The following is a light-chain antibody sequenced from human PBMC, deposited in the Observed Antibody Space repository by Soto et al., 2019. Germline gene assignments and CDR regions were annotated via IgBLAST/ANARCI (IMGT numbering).Light chain of an antibody. V-gene: IGKV3-15*01. Sequence: EIVMTQSPATLSVSPGERATLSCRASQSVTSNLAWYQQKPGQAPRLLIYGASTRATGIPARFSGSGSGTEFTLTISSLQSADFAVYYCQQYNNWPPVYTFGQGTKLEIK. CDR1: QSVTSN. CDR3: QQYNNWPPVYT. CDR2: GAS. J-gene: IGKJ2*01.